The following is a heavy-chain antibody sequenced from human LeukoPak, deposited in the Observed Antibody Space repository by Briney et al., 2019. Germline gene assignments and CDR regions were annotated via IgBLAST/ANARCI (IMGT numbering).Heavy chain of an antibody. J-gene: IGHJ6*02. CDR2: INTDEVTT. Sequence: GGSLRLSCAASRFTFSSYWMHWVRQAPGKGLVWVSRINTDEVTTNYADSVRGRFTISRDNAKNTLYLQMNSLRAEDTAVYFCARGGGLDVWGQGATVTVSS. CDR3: ARGGGLDV. D-gene: IGHD3-16*01. CDR1: RFTFSSYW. V-gene: IGHV3-74*01.